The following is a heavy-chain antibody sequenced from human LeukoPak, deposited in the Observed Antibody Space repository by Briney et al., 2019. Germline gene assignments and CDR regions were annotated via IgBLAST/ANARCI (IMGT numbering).Heavy chain of an antibody. CDR1: GYTFTGYY. J-gene: IGHJ4*02. Sequence: ASVKVSCKASGYTFTGYYMHWVGQAPGQGLEWMGWINPNSGGTNYAQKFQGRVTMTRDTSISTAYKELSRLRSDDTAVYYCARVRRAAHYFDYWGQGTLVTVSS. CDR2: INPNSGGT. V-gene: IGHV1-2*02. CDR3: ARVRRAAHYFDY. D-gene: IGHD2-15*01.